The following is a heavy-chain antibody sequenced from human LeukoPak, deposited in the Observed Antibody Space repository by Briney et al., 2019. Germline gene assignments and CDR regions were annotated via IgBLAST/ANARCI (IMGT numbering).Heavy chain of an antibody. V-gene: IGHV4-39*07. CDR1: GGSISSSSYY. J-gene: IGHJ4*02. CDR3: ARVPSSGRETDY. Sequence: SETLSLTCTVSGGSISSSSYYWGWICQPPGKGLEWIGSIYYSGSTYYNPSLKSRVTISVDTSKNQFSLKLSSVTAADTAVYYCARVPSSGRETDYWGQGTLVTVSS. D-gene: IGHD6-19*01. CDR2: IYYSGST.